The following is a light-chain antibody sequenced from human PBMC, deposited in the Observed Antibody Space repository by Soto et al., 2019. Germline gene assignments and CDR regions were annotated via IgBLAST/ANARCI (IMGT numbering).Light chain of an antibody. CDR2: AAS. J-gene: IGKJ2*01. CDR1: QSISRH. Sequence: DIQMTQSPSSLSASVGDRVTITCRASQSISRHLNWYQQKPGKAPKLLIYAASSSQSGVPSRFSGSGSGTDFTLTISSLQPEDFATYHCQQSYSTPYTFGQGTKLEIK. CDR3: QQSYSTPYT. V-gene: IGKV1-39*01.